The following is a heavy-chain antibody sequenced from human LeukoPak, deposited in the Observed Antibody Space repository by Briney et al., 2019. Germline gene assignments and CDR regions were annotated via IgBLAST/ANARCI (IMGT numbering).Heavy chain of an antibody. CDR2: ISAYNGNT. Sequence: ASVKVSCKASGYTFTNYGISWVRQAPGQGLEWMGWISAYNGNTNYAQKLQGRVTMTEDTSTDTAYMELSSLRSEDTAVYYCATAHFHYDSSGYYFPWGQGTLVTVSS. CDR1: GYTFTNYG. J-gene: IGHJ5*02. CDR3: ATAHFHYDSSGYYFP. V-gene: IGHV1-18*01. D-gene: IGHD3-22*01.